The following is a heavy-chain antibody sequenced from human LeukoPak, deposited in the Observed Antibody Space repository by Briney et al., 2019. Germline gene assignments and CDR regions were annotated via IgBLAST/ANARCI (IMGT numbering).Heavy chain of an antibody. CDR2: IRYDGSNK. CDR3: TGNYYGSGSYADFDY. CDR1: GFTFSSYG. Sequence: GGSLRLSCAASGFTFSSYGMHWVRQAPGKGLEWVAFIRYDGSNKYYADSVKGRFTISRDDSKNTAYLQMDSLKTEDTAVYYCTGNYYGSGSYADFDYWGQGTLVTVSS. J-gene: IGHJ4*02. V-gene: IGHV3-30*02. D-gene: IGHD3-10*01.